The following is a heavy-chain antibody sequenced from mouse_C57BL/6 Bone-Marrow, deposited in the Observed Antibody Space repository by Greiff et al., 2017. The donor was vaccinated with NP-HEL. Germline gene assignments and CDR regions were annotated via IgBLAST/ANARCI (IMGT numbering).Heavy chain of an antibody. J-gene: IGHJ1*03. V-gene: IGHV2-5*01. CDR1: GFSLTSYG. Sequence: QVQLKESGPGLVQPSQSLSITCTVSGFSLTSYGVHWVRQSPGKGLEWLGVIWRGGSTDYNAAFMSRLSITKDNSKSQVFFKMNSLQADDTAIYYCAKNGGWLRRYFDVWGTGTTVTVSS. D-gene: IGHD2-2*01. CDR2: IWRGGST. CDR3: AKNGGWLRRYFDV.